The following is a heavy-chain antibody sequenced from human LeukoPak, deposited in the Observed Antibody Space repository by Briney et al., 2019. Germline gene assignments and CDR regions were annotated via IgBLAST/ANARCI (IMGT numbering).Heavy chain of an antibody. V-gene: IGHV5-51*01. CDR3: ARRGITVTTYPYYYYMDV. Sequence: GESLKISCKGSGYSFTTYWIAWVRQMPGKGLEWMGIIYPGDSDTRYSPSFQGQVTISADKSISTAYLQWSSLKASDTAMYYCARRGITVTTYPYYYYMDVWGKGTTVTVSS. J-gene: IGHJ6*03. CDR1: GYSFTTYW. CDR2: IYPGDSDT. D-gene: IGHD4-17*01.